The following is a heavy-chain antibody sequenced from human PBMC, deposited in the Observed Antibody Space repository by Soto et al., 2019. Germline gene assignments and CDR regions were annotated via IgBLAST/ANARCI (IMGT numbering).Heavy chain of an antibody. CDR3: ARESSAWYFFDY. CDR2: IKQDGSEK. CDR1: GFTFSTYW. V-gene: IGHV3-7*05. D-gene: IGHD6-19*01. Sequence: HPGGSLRLSCAFSGFTFSTYWMSWVRQAPGKGLEWVANIKQDGSEKYYVDSVKGRFTISRDNAKNSLYLQLNSLRAEDTAVYYCARESSAWYFFDYWGQGTLVTVSS. J-gene: IGHJ4*02.